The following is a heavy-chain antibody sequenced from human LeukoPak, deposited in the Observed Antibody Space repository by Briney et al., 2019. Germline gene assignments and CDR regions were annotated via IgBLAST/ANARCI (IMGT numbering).Heavy chain of an antibody. Sequence: PGGSLRLSCAASGFTFSSYAMSWVRQAPGKGLEWVSAISGSGGSTYYADSVKGRFTISRDDSKNTLYLQMNSLRAEDTAVYYCAKDQWELHYFGYWGQGTLVTVSS. CDR1: GFTFSSYA. D-gene: IGHD1-26*01. CDR3: AKDQWELHYFGY. V-gene: IGHV3-23*01. CDR2: ISGSGGST. J-gene: IGHJ4*02.